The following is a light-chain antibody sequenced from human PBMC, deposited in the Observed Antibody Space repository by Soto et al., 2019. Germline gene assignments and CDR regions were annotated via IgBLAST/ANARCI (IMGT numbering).Light chain of an antibody. CDR1: QSVRSNF. Sequence: EIVLTQSPGTLSLSPGDTATLSCRASQSVRSNFLAWYQHKPGQAPRLLIHDAYSRATGIPDRFSGSGSDRDFPLTISRLEPEDFAVYYGQQYAGSPRSFGRGTKLETK. CDR3: QQYAGSPRS. V-gene: IGKV3-20*01. J-gene: IGKJ2*01. CDR2: DAY.